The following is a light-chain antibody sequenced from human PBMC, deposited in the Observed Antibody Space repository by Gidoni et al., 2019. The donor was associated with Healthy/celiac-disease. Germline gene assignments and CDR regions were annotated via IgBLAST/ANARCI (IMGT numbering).Light chain of an antibody. V-gene: IGLV3-1*01. CDR1: KLGDKY. CDR3: QAWDSSTYGVV. CDR2: QDS. Sequence: SYELTPPPSVSVSPGQTASITCSGDKLGDKYACWYQQKPGQSPVLVIYQDSKRPSGIPERFSGSNSGNTATLTISGTQAMDEADYYCQAWDSSTYGVVFGGGTKLTVL. J-gene: IGLJ2*01.